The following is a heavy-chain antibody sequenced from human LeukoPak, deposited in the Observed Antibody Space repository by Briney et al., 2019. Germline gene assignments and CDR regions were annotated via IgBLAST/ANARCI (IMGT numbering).Heavy chain of an antibody. CDR2: IIPIFGTA. V-gene: IGHV1-69*01. J-gene: IGHJ6*03. CDR3: ARVNEHYYYMDV. CDR1: GGTFSNYA. Sequence: SVKVSCKASGGTFSNYAISWVRQAPGQGLEWMGGIIPIFGTANYAQKFQGRVTITADESTSTAYMELSSLRSEDTAVYYCARVNEHYYYMDVWGKGTTVTVSS.